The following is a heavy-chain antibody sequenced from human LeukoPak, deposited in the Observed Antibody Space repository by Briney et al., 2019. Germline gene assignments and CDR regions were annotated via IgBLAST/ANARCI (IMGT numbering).Heavy chain of an antibody. D-gene: IGHD5-24*01. CDR1: GYTLTELS. J-gene: IGHJ3*02. Sequence: GASVKVSCKVSGYTLTELSMHWVRQAPGQGLEWMGWISAYNGNTNYAQKLQGRVTMTTDTSTSTAYMELRSLRSDDTAVYYCARDYFGDGYNREAFDIWGQGTMVTVSS. CDR3: ARDYFGDGYNREAFDI. V-gene: IGHV1-18*01. CDR2: ISAYNGNT.